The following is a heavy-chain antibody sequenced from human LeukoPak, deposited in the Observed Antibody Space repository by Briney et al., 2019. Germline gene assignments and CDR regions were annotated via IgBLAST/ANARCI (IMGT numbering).Heavy chain of an antibody. Sequence: PGRTLRLSCAASGFTFSDYYMSWICQAPGKALEWVSYISSSGSTIYYTDSAKGRLTISRDNANNSLYLQMNSLRAEDTAVYYCAREGGGYNSPPLDCWRQGTLATVSS. CDR1: GFTFSDYY. J-gene: IGHJ4*02. D-gene: IGHD5-24*01. CDR2: ISSSGSTI. CDR3: AREGGGYNSPPLDC. V-gene: IGHV3-11*01.